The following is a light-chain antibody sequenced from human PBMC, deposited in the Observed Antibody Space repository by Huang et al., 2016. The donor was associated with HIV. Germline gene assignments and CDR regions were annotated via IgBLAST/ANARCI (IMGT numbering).Light chain of an antibody. Sequence: DIQMTQFPSTLSASIGDKVTITCRASQTIRTSLAWYQQKPGKAPKLLIYKATSLESGVPPMFSGSGSVTEFTLTISSLQPDDFATYYCQQYDSYSVTFGLGTKLEMK. CDR2: KAT. J-gene: IGKJ2*01. V-gene: IGKV1-5*03. CDR1: QTIRTS. CDR3: QQYDSYSVT.